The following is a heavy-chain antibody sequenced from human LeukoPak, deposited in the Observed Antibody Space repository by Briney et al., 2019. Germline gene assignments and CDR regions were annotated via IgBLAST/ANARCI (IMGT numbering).Heavy chain of an antibody. Sequence: GGSLRLSCAASGFTFSGYAMSWVRQAPGKGLEWVSAISGSGGSAYYADSVKGRFTISRDNSKNTLYLQMNSLRAEDTAVYYCAKEYYYDSSGYIDYWGQRTLVTVSS. D-gene: IGHD3-22*01. CDR1: GFTFSGYA. CDR3: AKEYYYDSSGYIDY. CDR2: ISGSGGSA. J-gene: IGHJ4*02. V-gene: IGHV3-23*01.